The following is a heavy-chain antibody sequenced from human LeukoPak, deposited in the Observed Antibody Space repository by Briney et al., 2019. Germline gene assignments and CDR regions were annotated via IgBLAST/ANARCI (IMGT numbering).Heavy chain of an antibody. V-gene: IGHV3-48*03. CDR1: GFTFSSYE. CDR2: ISSSGSTI. Sequence: GGSLRLSCAASGFTFSSYEMNWVRQAPGKGLEWVSYISSSGSTIYDADSVKGRFTVSRDNTKNSLYLQMNSLRAEDTAVYYCATSGYYDSRGYGAFDIWGQGTLVTVPS. D-gene: IGHD3-22*01. J-gene: IGHJ3*02. CDR3: ATSGYYDSRGYGAFDI.